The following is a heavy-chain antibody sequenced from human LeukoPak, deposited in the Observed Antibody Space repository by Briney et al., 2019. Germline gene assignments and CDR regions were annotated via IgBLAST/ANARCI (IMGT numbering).Heavy chain of an antibody. Sequence: KPSETLSLTCTVSGGSISSYYWSWIRQPPGKGLEWIGYIYYSGSTNYNPSLKSRVTISVDTSKNQFSLKLSSVTAADTAVYYCARRDTVGMDVWGQGTTVTVSS. CDR3: ARRDTVGMDV. V-gene: IGHV4-59*08. D-gene: IGHD5-18*01. CDR2: IYYSGST. J-gene: IGHJ6*02. CDR1: GGSISSYY.